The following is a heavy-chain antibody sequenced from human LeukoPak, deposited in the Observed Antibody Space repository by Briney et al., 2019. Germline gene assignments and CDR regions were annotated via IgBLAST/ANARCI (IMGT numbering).Heavy chain of an antibody. Sequence: ASVKVSCKASGYTFTGDYMHWGRQAPGQGLEWMGWINPNSGGTNYAQKFQGRGTMTRDTSISTAYMELSRLRSDDTAVYYCARDEAYSSSIRNWFYPSGQGNLVTVSS. CDR2: INPNSGGT. CDR3: ARDEAYSSSIRNWFYP. J-gene: IGHJ5*02. V-gene: IGHV1-2*02. CDR1: GYTFTGDY. D-gene: IGHD6-6*01.